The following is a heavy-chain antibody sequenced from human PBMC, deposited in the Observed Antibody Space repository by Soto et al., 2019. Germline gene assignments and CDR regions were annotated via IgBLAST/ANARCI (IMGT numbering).Heavy chain of an antibody. V-gene: IGHV3-33*01. CDR2: IWYHGNKE. CDR1: GFTFSRNG. D-gene: IGHD5-12*01. J-gene: IGHJ3*01. Sequence: QEQLVESGGGVVQPGRSLRLSCAASGFTFSRNGMHWIRQAPGKGLEWVAIIWYHGNKENYADSVRGRFTISRDNSKNTVYLQMDNLRVEDTAVYYSARWNLAGPTIDAFDLWGQGTLVTVSS. CDR3: ARWNLAGPTIDAFDL.